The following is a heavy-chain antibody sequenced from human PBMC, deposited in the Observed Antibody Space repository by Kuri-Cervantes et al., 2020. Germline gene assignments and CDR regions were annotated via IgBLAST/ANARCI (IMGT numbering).Heavy chain of an antibody. D-gene: IGHD1-26*01. J-gene: IGHJ5*02. CDR2: IYYSGST. CDR1: GGSISSSSYY. V-gene: IGHV4-39*07. CDR3: ARVEWELRPGWFDP. Sequence: ESLKISCTVSGGSISSSSYYWGWIRQPPGKGLEWIGSIYYSGSTYYNPSLKSRVTISVDTSKNQFSLKLSSVTAADTAVYYCARVEWELRPGWFDPWGQGTLVTVSS.